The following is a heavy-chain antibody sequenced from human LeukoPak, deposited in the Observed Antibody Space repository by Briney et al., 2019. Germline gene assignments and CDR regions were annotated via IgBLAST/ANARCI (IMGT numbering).Heavy chain of an antibody. CDR1: GGSISSGGYY. D-gene: IGHD5-18*01. CDR3: AREDYVETAMVFDY. Sequence: TLSLTCTVSGGSISSGGYYWSWIRQHPGKGLEWIGYIYYSGSTYYNPSLKSRVTISVDTSKNQFSLKLSSVTAADTAVYYCAREDYVETAMVFDYWGQGTLVTVSS. V-gene: IGHV4-31*03. CDR2: IYYSGST. J-gene: IGHJ4*02.